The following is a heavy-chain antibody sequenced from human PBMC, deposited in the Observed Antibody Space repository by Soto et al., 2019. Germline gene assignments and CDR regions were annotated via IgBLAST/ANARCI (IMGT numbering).Heavy chain of an antibody. D-gene: IGHD2-2*01. J-gene: IGHJ4*02. CDR3: MKAAWCSRTNCYSAASDY. CDR1: GFTFTSSG. Sequence: QVKLVESGGGVVQPGRSLRLSCAASGFTFTSSGMHWVRQAPGKGLEWVAVISYNGVNKYYADSVRGRFTISRDDSRNTLDLQMNSLRVEDTAVYYCMKAAWCSRTNCYSAASDYWGQGTLVTVSS. CDR2: ISYNGVNK. V-gene: IGHV3-30*18.